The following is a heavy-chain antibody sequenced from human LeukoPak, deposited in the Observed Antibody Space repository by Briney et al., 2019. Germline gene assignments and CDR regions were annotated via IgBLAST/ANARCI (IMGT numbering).Heavy chain of an antibody. D-gene: IGHD1-1*01. CDR2: IYHSGST. CDR3: ARAGREQLGLDY. J-gene: IGHJ4*02. V-gene: IGHV4-4*02. CDR1: GGSISSSNW. Sequence: KPSETLSLTCAVSGGSISSSNWWGWVRQPPGKGLEWIGEIYHSGSTNYNPSLKSRVTISVDKSKNQFSLKLSSVTAADTAVYYCARAGREQLGLDYWGQGTLVTVSS.